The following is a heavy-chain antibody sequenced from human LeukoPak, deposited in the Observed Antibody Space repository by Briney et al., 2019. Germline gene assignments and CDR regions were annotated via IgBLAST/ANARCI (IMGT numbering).Heavy chain of an antibody. D-gene: IGHD5-24*01. J-gene: IGHJ4*02. CDR1: GFTFSSYW. V-gene: IGHV3-7*01. CDR3: ARDWRWLQYPYFDY. CDR2: IKQDGSEK. Sequence: PGGSLRLSCAASGFTFSSYWMSWVRQAPGKGLEWVANIKQDGSEKYYVDSVKGRFTISGDNAKNSLYLQMNSLRAEDTAVYYCARDWRWLQYPYFDYWGQGTLVTVSS.